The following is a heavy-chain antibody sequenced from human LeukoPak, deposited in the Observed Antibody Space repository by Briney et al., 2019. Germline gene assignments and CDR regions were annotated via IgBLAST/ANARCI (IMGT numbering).Heavy chain of an antibody. CDR2: IYTSGST. CDR1: GGSISSYY. CDR3: ARIHGTYCSSTSCYPAYYFDY. Sequence: PSETLSLTCTVSGGSISSYYWGWIRQPAGKGLEWIGRIYTSGSTNYNPSLKSRVTMSVDTSKNQFSLMLSSVTAADTAVYYCARIHGTYCSSTSCYPAYYFDYWGQGTLVTVSS. D-gene: IGHD2-2*01. J-gene: IGHJ4*02. V-gene: IGHV4-4*07.